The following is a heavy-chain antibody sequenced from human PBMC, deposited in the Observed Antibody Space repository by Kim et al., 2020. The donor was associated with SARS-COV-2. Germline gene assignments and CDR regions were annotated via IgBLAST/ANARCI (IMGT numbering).Heavy chain of an antibody. CDR1: GFTFSDYY. CDR3: ARSEVLPGSHFDY. J-gene: IGHJ4*02. V-gene: IGHV3-11*06. D-gene: IGHD2-15*01. CDR2: ISSSSSYT. Sequence: GGSLRLSCAASGFTFSDYYMSWIRQAPGKGLEWVSYISSSSSYTNYADSVKGRFTISRDNAKNSLYLQMNSLRAEDTAVYYCARSEVLPGSHFDYWGQGTLVTVSS.